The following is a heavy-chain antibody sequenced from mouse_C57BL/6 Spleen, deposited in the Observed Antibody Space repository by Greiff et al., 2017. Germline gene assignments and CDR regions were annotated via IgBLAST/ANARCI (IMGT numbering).Heavy chain of an antibody. J-gene: IGHJ4*01. D-gene: IGHD2-2*01. V-gene: IGHV1-52*01. CDR2: IDPSDSET. CDR3: ARYRGYDGDYYAMDY. CDR1: GYTFTSYW. Sequence: QVQLKQPGAELVRPGSSVKLSCKASGYTFTSYWMHWVKQRPIQGLEWIGNIDPSDSETHYNQKFKDKATLTVDKSSSTAYMQLSSLTSEDSAVYYCARYRGYDGDYYAMDYWGQGTSVTVSS.